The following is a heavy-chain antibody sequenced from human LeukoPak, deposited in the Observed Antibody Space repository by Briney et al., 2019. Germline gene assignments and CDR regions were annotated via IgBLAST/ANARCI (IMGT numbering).Heavy chain of an antibody. Sequence: PSETLSLTCAVSGGSISSGGYYWSWIRQPPGKGLEWIGYIYYSGSTNYNPSLKSRVTISVDTSKNQFSLKLSSVTAADTAVYYCAESPHSSGWYSPYDYWGQGTLVTVSS. J-gene: IGHJ4*02. CDR3: AESPHSSGWYSPYDY. D-gene: IGHD6-19*01. CDR2: IYYSGST. V-gene: IGHV4-61*08. CDR1: GGSISSGGYY.